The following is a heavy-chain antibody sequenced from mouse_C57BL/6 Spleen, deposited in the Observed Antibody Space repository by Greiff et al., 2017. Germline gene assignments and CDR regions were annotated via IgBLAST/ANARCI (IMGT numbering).Heavy chain of an antibody. CDR2: INPYNGGT. D-gene: IGHD2-4*01. J-gene: IGHJ3*01. V-gene: IGHV1-19*01. CDR3: APNDYDGTWFAY. Sequence: VHVKQSGPVLVKPGASVKMSCKASGYTFTDYYMNWVKQSHGKSLEWIGVINPYNGGTSYNQKFKGKATLTVDKSSSPAYMELNSLTSEDSAVYYCAPNDYDGTWFAYWGQGTLVTVSA. CDR1: GYTFTDYY.